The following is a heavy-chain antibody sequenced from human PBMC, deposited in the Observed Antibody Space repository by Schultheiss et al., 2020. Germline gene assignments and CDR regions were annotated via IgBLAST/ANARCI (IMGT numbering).Heavy chain of an antibody. J-gene: IGHJ6*02. CDR3: AREITIFGVAGMDV. CDR2: IYYSGST. V-gene: IGHV4-31*03. CDR1: GGSISSGGYY. D-gene: IGHD3-3*01. Sequence: SETLSLTCTVSGGSISSGGYYWSWIRQHPGKGLEWIGYIYYSGSTNYNPSLKSRVTISVDTSKNQFSLKLSSVTAADTAVYYCAREITIFGVAGMDVWGQGTTVTVSS.